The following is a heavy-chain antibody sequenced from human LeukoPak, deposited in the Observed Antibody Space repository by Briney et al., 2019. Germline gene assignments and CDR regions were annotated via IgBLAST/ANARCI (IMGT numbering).Heavy chain of an antibody. CDR1: GGSFSGYY. CDR2: INHSGST. Sequence: SETLSLTCAVYGGSFSGYYWSWIRQPPGKGLEWIGEINHSGSTNYNPSLKSRVTISVDTSKNQFSLKLSSVTAADTAVYYCARHRAAAGTSLIYYYYYYVDVWGKGTTVTISS. V-gene: IGHV4-34*01. CDR3: ARHRAAAGTSLIYYYYYYVDV. J-gene: IGHJ6*03. D-gene: IGHD6-13*01.